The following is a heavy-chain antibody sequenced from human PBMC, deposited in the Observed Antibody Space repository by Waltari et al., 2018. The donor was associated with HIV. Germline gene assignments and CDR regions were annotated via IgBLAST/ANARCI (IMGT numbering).Heavy chain of an antibody. CDR2: ISSSGSTI. J-gene: IGHJ4*02. CDR1: GFTFSSYS. Sequence: EVQLVESGGGLVQPGGSMRLSCAASGFTFSSYSMNWVRQAPGKGLEWVSYISSSGSTIYYAYSVRGRFTISRDNAKNSLYLQLNSLRAEDTAVYYCARDYSGTYADFDYWGQGTLVTVSS. D-gene: IGHD1-26*01. V-gene: IGHV3-48*01. CDR3: ARDYSGTYADFDY.